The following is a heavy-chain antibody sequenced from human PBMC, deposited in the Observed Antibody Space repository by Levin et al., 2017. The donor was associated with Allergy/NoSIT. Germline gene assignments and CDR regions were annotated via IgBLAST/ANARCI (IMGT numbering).Heavy chain of an antibody. CDR1: GFTFRDSY. J-gene: IGHJ4*02. Sequence: LSLTCAASGFTFRDSYMTWIRRAPGKGLEWVSYISSSGTIIYYADSVKGRFTISRDNAKNSLYLQMNSLRAADSAVYYCARVTRCGGDCYFLDYWGQGTLVTVSS. CDR3: ARVTRCGGDCYFLDY. V-gene: IGHV3-11*01. D-gene: IGHD2-21*02. CDR2: ISSSGTII.